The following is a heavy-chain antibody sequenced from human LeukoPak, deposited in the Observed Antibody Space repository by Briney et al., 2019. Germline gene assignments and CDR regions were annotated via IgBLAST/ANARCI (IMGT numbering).Heavy chain of an antibody. CDR3: ASDSSGYYGKYNWFDP. Sequence: SVKVSCKASGGTFSSYAISWVRQAPGQGLEWMGGIIPIFGTANYAQKFQGRVTITADESTSTAYMELSSLRSEDTAVYYCASDSSGYYGKYNWFDPWGQGTLVTVSS. CDR2: IIPIFGTA. J-gene: IGHJ5*02. CDR1: GGTFSSYA. D-gene: IGHD3-22*01. V-gene: IGHV1-69*13.